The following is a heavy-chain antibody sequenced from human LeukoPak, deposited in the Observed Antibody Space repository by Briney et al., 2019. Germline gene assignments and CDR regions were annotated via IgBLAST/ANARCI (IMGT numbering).Heavy chain of an antibody. V-gene: IGHV1-18*01. CDR1: GYTFTSYG. Sequence: ASVKVSCKASGYTFTSYGISWVRQAPGQGLEWMGWISAYNGNTNYAQKLQGRVTMTTDTSTSTAYMELRSLRSDDTAVYYCARVGSRIAVAGPSFDYWGQGTLVTVSS. CDR2: ISAYNGNT. D-gene: IGHD6-19*01. CDR3: ARVGSRIAVAGPSFDY. J-gene: IGHJ4*02.